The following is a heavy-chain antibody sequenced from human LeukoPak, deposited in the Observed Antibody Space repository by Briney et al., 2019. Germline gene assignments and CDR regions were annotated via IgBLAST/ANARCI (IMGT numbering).Heavy chain of an antibody. J-gene: IGHJ3*02. CDR1: GYTFTSYG. V-gene: IGHV1-18*01. D-gene: IGHD3-22*01. CDR2: ISAYNGNT. CDR3: ARDRYYDSSGYGNI. Sequence: ASVTVSFKASGYTFTSYGISWVRQAPGQGLEWMGWISAYNGNTNYAQKLQGRVTMTTDTSTSTAYMELRSLRSDDTAAYYCARDRYYDSSGYGNIWGQGTMVTVSS.